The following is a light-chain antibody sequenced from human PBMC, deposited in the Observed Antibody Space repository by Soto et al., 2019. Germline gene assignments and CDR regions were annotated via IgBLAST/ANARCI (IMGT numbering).Light chain of an antibody. CDR3: QQYYSYPRT. V-gene: IGKV1-9*01. J-gene: IGKJ1*01. CDR1: RAITNH. CDR2: AAS. Sequence: DVQLTQSPSPLSASVGDRVSISCRASRAITNHLAWYQQKPGKAPKLLIYAASTLQSGVPSRFSGSGSGTDFTLTISCLQSEDLATYYCQQYYSYPRTFGQGTKVDIK.